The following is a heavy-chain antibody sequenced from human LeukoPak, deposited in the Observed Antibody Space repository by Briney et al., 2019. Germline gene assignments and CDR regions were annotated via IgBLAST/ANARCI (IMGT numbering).Heavy chain of an antibody. D-gene: IGHD3-10*01. J-gene: IGHJ5*02. Sequence: ASVKVSCKASGYTFTGYYMHWVRRAPGQGLEWMGWINPNSGGTNYAQKFQGRVTMTRDTSISTAYMELSRLRSDDTAVYYCAKVAVPEAMVRGIISWFDPWGQGTLVTVSS. V-gene: IGHV1-2*02. CDR2: INPNSGGT. CDR1: GYTFTGYY. CDR3: AKVAVPEAMVRGIISWFDP.